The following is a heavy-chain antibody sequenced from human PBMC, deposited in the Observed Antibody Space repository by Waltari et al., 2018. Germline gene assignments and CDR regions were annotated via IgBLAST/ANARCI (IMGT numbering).Heavy chain of an antibody. CDR2: INPNSGGT. V-gene: IGHV1-2*04. CDR3: ALLFVVVTANDAFDI. Sequence: QVQLVQSGAEVKKPGASVTVSCKASGYTFTGYYMHWVRQAPGQGLEWMGWINPNSGGTNYAQKFQGWVTMTRDTSISTAYMELSRLRSDDTAVYYCALLFVVVTANDAFDIWGQGTMVTVSS. CDR1: GYTFTGYY. J-gene: IGHJ3*02. D-gene: IGHD2-21*02.